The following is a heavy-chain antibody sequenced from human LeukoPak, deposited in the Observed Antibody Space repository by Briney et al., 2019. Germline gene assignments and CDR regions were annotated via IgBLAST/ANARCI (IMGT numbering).Heavy chain of an antibody. J-gene: IGHJ4*02. Sequence: GGSLRLSCAASGFTFSSYAMHWVRQAPGKGLEWVAVISYDGSNKYYADSVKGRFTVSRDNSKNTLYLQVNSLRAEDTAVYYCAKVSRGYYDSVWGSYVDYWGQGTLVSVSS. V-gene: IGHV3-30-3*01. CDR1: GFTFSSYA. CDR2: ISYDGSNK. D-gene: IGHD3-16*01. CDR3: AKVSRGYYDSVWGSYVDY.